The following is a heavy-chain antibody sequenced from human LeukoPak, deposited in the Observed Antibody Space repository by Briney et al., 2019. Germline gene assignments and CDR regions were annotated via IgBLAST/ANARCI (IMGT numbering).Heavy chain of an antibody. Sequence: ASVKVSCKASGYTFTSYYMHWVRQAPGQGLEWMGIINPSGGSTNYAQKLQDRVTMTRDTSTSTVYMELSSLRSEDTAVCYCARDPRHGSGQTWFDHRGQGTLVTVSS. CDR3: ARDPRHGSGQTWFDH. D-gene: IGHD3-10*01. CDR2: INPSGGST. CDR1: GYTFTSYY. V-gene: IGHV1-46*01. J-gene: IGHJ5*02.